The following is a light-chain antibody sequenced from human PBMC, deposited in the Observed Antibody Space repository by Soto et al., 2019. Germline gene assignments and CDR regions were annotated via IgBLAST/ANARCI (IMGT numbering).Light chain of an antibody. Sequence: QSALTQPASVSGSPGQSITISCTGTSSDVGGYNYVSWYQQHPGKAPKLMIYDVSNRPSGVSNRFSGSKSGNTASLTISGRQAEDEADYYCSSYTRSSTYVFGTGTQLTVL. J-gene: IGLJ1*01. CDR3: SSYTRSSTYV. CDR2: DVS. V-gene: IGLV2-14*01. CDR1: SSDVGGYNY.